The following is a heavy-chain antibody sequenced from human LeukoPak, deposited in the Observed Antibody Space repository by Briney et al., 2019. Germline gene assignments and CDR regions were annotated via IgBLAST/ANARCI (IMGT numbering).Heavy chain of an antibody. J-gene: IGHJ4*02. CDR1: GFIFNNYA. CDR3: AKDNRRHYTSGPNPDSLH. Sequence: GGSLRLSCAGSGFIFNNYAMHWVRQPPGKGLEWVSGISWNSGSIDYADSVKGRFTISRDNAKNSLYLQMNSLRVEDMAFYYCAKDNRRHYTSGPNPDSLHWGQGALVTVSS. V-gene: IGHV3-9*03. D-gene: IGHD6-19*01. CDR2: ISWNSGSI.